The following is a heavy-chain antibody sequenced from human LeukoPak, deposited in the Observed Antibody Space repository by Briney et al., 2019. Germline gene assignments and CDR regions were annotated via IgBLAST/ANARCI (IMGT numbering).Heavy chain of an antibody. CDR3: ARARNHYDSSGYYSFQH. CDR2: ISSGSSCI. CDR1: GFTFSSYS. V-gene: IGHV3-21*01. Sequence: GGSLRLSCAASGFTFSSYSMNWVRQAPGKGLEWVSSISSGSSCIYYADSVKGRFTISRDNAKNSLYLQMNSLRAEDTAVYYCARARNHYDSSGYYSFQHWGQGTLVTVSS. D-gene: IGHD3-22*01. J-gene: IGHJ1*01.